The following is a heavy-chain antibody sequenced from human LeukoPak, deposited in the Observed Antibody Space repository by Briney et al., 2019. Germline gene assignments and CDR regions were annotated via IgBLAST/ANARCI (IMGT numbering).Heavy chain of an antibody. Sequence: PGGSLRLSCAASGFTFSSYGMSWVRQAPGEGLEWVSAISSSSSTTYYADSVKGRFTISRDNAKNSLYLQMNSLRAEDTAVYYCARYATVAAHRDFDYWGQGTLVTVSS. CDR3: ARYATVAAHRDFDY. CDR2: ISSSSSTT. V-gene: IGHV3-48*01. CDR1: GFTFSSYG. D-gene: IGHD6-19*01. J-gene: IGHJ4*02.